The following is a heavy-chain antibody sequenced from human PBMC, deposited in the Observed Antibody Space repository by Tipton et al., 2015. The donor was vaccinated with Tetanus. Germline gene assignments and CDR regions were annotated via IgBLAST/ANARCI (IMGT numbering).Heavy chain of an antibody. CDR2: ISYSGRT. CDR3: ARSKLLWFGESLSGFDS. V-gene: IGHV4-39*07. D-gene: IGHD3-10*01. Sequence: TLSLTCIVSGGSMSGSGHYGAWVRQSPGKGLEWIGSISYSGRTYYSPSLKSRVTISVDTSKSQFSLRLTSVTAADTAVYYCARSKLLWFGESLSGFDSWGQGTLVTVSA. CDR1: GGSMSGSGHY. J-gene: IGHJ4*02.